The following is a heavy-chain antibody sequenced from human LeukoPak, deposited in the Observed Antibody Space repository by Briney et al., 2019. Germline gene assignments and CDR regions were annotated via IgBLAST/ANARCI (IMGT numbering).Heavy chain of an antibody. CDR2: ISYDGSNK. CDR3: ARGVLHQYQLLQWLRFADFDY. J-gene: IGHJ4*02. CDR1: GFTFSSYA. Sequence: GGSLRLSCAASGFTFSSYAMHWVRQAPGKGLEWVAVISYDGSNKYYADSVKGRFTISRDNSKNTLYLQMDSLRAEDTAVYYCARGVLHQYQLLQWLRFADFDYWGQGTLVTVSS. D-gene: IGHD2-2*01. V-gene: IGHV3-30-3*01.